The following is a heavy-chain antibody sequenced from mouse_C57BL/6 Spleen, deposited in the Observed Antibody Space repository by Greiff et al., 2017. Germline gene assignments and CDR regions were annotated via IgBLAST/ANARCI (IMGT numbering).Heavy chain of an antibody. Sequence: EVQRVESGGGLVQPKGSLKLSCAASGFSFNTYAMNWVRQAPGKGLEWVARIRSKSNNYATYYADSVKDRFTISRDDSESMLYLQMNNLKTEDTAMYYCVRPLITTVVATEGFAYWGQGTLVTVSA. V-gene: IGHV10-1*01. CDR2: IRSKSNNYAT. D-gene: IGHD1-1*01. CDR3: VRPLITTVVATEGFAY. J-gene: IGHJ3*01. CDR1: GFSFNTYA.